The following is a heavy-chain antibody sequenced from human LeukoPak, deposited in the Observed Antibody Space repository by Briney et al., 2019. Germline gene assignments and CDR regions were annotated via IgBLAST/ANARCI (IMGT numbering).Heavy chain of an antibody. CDR1: GGSISSYY. V-gene: IGHV4-59*12. CDR3: AREDDYWYMDV. J-gene: IGHJ6*03. CDR2: IYYSGST. D-gene: IGHD4/OR15-4a*01. Sequence: SETLSLTCTVSGGSISSYYWSWIRQPPGKGLEWIGYIYYSGSTNYNPFLKSRVTISVDTSKNQFSLKLSSVTAADTAVYYCAREDDYWYMDVWGKGTTVTVSS.